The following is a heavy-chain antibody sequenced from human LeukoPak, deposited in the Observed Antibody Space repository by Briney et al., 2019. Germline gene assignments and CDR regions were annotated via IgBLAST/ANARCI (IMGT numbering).Heavy chain of an antibody. CDR2: IFYTGST. D-gene: IGHD3-22*01. Sequence: SETLSLTCTVSGGSINGYCWSWIRQPPGKGLEWIGHIFYTGSTNYNPPLKSRVTISEDTSKNQFSLKLTSVTAADTAVYFCARHREYYESSGYGTSFDYWGQGTLVTVSS. J-gene: IGHJ4*02. CDR1: GGSINGYC. V-gene: IGHV4-59*08. CDR3: ARHREYYESSGYGTSFDY.